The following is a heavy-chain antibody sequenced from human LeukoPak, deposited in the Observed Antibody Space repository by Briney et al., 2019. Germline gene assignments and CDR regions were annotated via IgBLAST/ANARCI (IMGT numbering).Heavy chain of an antibody. D-gene: IGHD1-26*01. Sequence: GESLKISCKAAGYSFTSYWIGWVRLMPGKGLEWMGIIYPADSDTRYSPSFQGQVTISADKSITTAHLQWSSLKASDTAMSYCARSAAVGASGAFDVWGQGTMVTVSS. CDR1: GYSFTSYW. CDR3: ARSAAVGASGAFDV. J-gene: IGHJ3*01. V-gene: IGHV5-51*01. CDR2: IYPADSDT.